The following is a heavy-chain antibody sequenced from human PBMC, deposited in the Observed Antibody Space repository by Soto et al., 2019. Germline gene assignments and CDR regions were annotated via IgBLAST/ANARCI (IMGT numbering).Heavy chain of an antibody. V-gene: IGHV3-21*01. CDR1: GFTFSSYS. J-gene: IGHJ6*02. CDR2: ISSSSSYI. D-gene: IGHD2-8*01. CDR3: ARGPCTNGVCYKYYYYGMDV. Sequence: GGSLRLSCAASGFTFSSYSMNWVRQAPGKGLEWVSSISSSSSYIYYADSVKGRFTISRDNAKNSLYLQMNSLRAEDTAVYYCARGPCTNGVCYKYYYYGMDVWGQGTTVTVSS.